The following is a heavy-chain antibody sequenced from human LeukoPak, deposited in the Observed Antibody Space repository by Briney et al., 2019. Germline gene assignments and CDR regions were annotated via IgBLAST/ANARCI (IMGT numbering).Heavy chain of an antibody. D-gene: IGHD3-10*01. CDR3: ARVGWGNAADYPIWLDP. CDR1: GGSFISSSHY. J-gene: IGHJ5*02. CDR2: IYFGGST. V-gene: IGHV4-39*07. Sequence: SETLSLTCTVSGGSFISSSHYWGWIRQPPGTGLEWIANIYFGGSTAYNSSLKTRVTISIDTSNNQFSLRLNSVTAADTAVYYWARVGWGNAADYPIWLDPWGQGTPVTVSS.